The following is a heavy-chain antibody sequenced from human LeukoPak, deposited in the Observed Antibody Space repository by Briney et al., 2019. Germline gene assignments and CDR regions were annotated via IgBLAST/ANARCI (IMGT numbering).Heavy chain of an antibody. CDR1: GYTLTELS. D-gene: IGHD3-3*01. CDR2: FDPEDGET. J-gene: IGHJ6*02. V-gene: IGHV1-24*01. CDR3: ARRITIFGVVIESYYYYGMDV. Sequence: ASVKVSCKVSGYTLTELSMHWVRQAPGKGLEWMGGFDPEDGETIYAQKFQGRVTMTEDTSTDTAYMELSSLRSEDTAVYYCARRITIFGVVIESYYYYGMDVWGQGTTVTVSS.